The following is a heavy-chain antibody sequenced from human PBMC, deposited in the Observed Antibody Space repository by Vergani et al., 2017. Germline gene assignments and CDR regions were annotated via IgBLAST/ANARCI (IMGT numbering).Heavy chain of an antibody. D-gene: IGHD3-3*01. CDR2: ISAYNGNT. J-gene: IGHJ5*02. Sequence: QVPLVPSGAEVKTPGASVKVSCTASGYTFTSYGISWVRQAPGQGLEWMGWISAYNGNTNYAQKLQGIVTMTTDTSTCTAYMELRSRRSDDTAVCYCARFGPDFCSGYSLSMSSSWFDPWGQGTLVTVSS. V-gene: IGHV1-18*01. CDR3: ARFGPDFCSGYSLSMSSSWFDP. CDR1: GYTFTSYG.